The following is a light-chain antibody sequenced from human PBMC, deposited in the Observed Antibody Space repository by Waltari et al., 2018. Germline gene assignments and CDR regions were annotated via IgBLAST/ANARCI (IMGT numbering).Light chain of an antibody. CDR3: AVWDDSLNGHV. J-gene: IGLJ6*01. V-gene: IGLV1-44*01. CDR2: SSN. CDR1: ASNLGDNP. Sequence: QSVLTQPPSASGTPGQRVTISCSGSASNLGDNPVNWYQQIPGMAPKLLIYSSNQRPSGVPDRFSGSRSGTSGSLTISGLQSADEADYYCAVWDDSLNGHVFGSGTKVTVL.